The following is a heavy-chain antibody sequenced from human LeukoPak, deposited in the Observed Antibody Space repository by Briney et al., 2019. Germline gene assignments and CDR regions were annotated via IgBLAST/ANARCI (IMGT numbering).Heavy chain of an antibody. J-gene: IGHJ3*02. V-gene: IGHV3-9*01. D-gene: IGHD6-19*01. CDR3: ATGIAVALGAFDI. CDR2: ISWNSGSI. CDR1: GFTFDDYA. Sequence: PGGSLRLSCAASGFTFDDYAMHWVRQAPGKGLEWVSGISWNSGSIGYADSVKGRFTISRDNAKNSLYLQMNSLRAEDTAVYYCATGIAVALGAFDIWGQGTMVTVSS.